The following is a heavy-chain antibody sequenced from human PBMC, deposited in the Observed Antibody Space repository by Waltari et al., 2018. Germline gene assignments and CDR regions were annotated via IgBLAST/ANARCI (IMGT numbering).Heavy chain of an antibody. J-gene: IGHJ6*03. Sequence: QVQLLESGPRLVKPSETLSLTCSVSGHPITTYYWSCIRPSPGKVLAWICYIYHSGSTVYNPSLRSRSTRSVDKSKNQFALKVTSVTAADTAVYYCARDSGMEHGLSSGSWFYYMDVWGKGTTVTVSS. CDR1: GHPITTYY. CDR2: IYHSGST. D-gene: IGHD3-10*01. V-gene: IGHV4-59*01. CDR3: ARDSGMEHGLSSGSWFYYMDV.